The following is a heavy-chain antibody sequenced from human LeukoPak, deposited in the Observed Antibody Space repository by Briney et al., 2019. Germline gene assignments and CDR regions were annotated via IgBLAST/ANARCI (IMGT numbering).Heavy chain of an antibody. V-gene: IGHV4-4*07. D-gene: IGHD3-22*01. CDR2: IYTSGGT. Sequence: SETLSLTCNVSGGSISSYYWSWIRQPAGKGLEWIGRIYTSGGTNYNPSLKNRITISVDTSKSRFSLKLSSVTAADTAVYYCARDANNYYDSSGLDYWGQGTLVTVSS. CDR3: ARDANNYYDSSGLDY. CDR1: GGSISSYY. J-gene: IGHJ4*02.